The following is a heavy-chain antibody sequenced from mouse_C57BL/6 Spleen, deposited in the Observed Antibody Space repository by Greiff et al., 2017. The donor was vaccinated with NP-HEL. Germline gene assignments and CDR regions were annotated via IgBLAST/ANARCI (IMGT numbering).Heavy chain of an antibody. CDR3: AREGTTVVENYAMDY. J-gene: IGHJ4*01. Sequence: VQLHQPGAELVKPGASVKMSCKASGYTFTSYWITWVKQRPGQGLEWIGDIYPGSGSTNYNEKFKSKATLTVDTSSSTAYMQLSSLTSEDSAVDYCAREGTTVVENYAMDYWGQGTSVTVSS. V-gene: IGHV1-55*01. D-gene: IGHD1-1*01. CDR2: IYPGSGST. CDR1: GYTFTSYW.